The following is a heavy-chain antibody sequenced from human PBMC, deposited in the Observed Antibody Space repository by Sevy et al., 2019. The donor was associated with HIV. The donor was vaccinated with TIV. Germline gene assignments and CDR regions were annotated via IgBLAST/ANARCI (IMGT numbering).Heavy chain of an antibody. V-gene: IGHV3-33*01. Sequence: GGSLRLSCAASGFNLRNYGMHWVRQAPGKGLEWVAVIWYDGSNKYYGDSVKGRFTISRDNSKKTVYLQMNSLRAEDTAVYYCARAEGRRYFDPSGWFDPWGQGTLVTVSS. D-gene: IGHD3-9*01. CDR3: ARAEGRRYFDPSGWFDP. J-gene: IGHJ5*02. CDR2: IWYDGSNK. CDR1: GFNLRNYG.